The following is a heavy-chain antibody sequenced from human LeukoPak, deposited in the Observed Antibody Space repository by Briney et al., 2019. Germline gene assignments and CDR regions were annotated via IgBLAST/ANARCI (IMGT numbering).Heavy chain of an antibody. V-gene: IGHV3-21*01. CDR1: GFTFSSYS. D-gene: IGHD2-15*01. CDR2: ISSSSSYI. J-gene: IGHJ6*02. CDR3: ARDQTILRYCSGGSRYHYGMDV. Sequence: GGSLRLSCAASGFTFSSYSMNWVRQAPGKGLEWVSSISSSSSYIYYADSVKGRFTISRDNAKNSLYLQMNSLRAEDTAVYYCARDQTILRYCSGGSRYHYGMDVWGQGTTVTVSS.